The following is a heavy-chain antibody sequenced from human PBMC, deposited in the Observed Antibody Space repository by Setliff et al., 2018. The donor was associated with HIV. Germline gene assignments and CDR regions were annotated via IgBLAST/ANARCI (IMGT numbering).Heavy chain of an antibody. CDR3: AGGPGTTSIDY. CDR1: GGSISSYY. D-gene: IGHD1-26*01. CDR2: MYHSGST. J-gene: IGHJ4*02. V-gene: IGHV4-59*04. Sequence: PSETLSLTCTVSGGSISSYYWSWIRQPPGKGLEWIGSMYHSGSTNYNTSLWSRVTISLDASRNQFSLELISVTAADTAVYYCAGGPGTTSIDYWAQGTLVTVSS.